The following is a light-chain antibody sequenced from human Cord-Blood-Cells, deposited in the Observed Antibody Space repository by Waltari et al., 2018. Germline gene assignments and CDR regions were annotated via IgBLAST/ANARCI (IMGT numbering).Light chain of an antibody. Sequence: IKMTHSPSTLSASVGDRVTITCRASQSISSWLAWYQQKPGKAPKLLIYDASSLESGVPSRFSGSGSGTEFTLTISSLQPDDFATYYCQQYNSYWTFGQGTKVEIK. V-gene: IGKV1-5*01. CDR1: QSISSW. CDR3: QQYNSYWT. CDR2: DAS. J-gene: IGKJ1*01.